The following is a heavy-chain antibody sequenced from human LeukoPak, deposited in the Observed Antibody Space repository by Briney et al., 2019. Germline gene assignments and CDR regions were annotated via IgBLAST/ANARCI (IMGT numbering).Heavy chain of an antibody. Sequence: ASVKVSCKASGGTFSSYAISWVRQAPGQWLEWMGGIIPIFGTANYAQKFQGRVTITADESTSTAYMELSSLRSEDTAVYYCASRGAGSPSPFDYWGQGTLVTVSS. V-gene: IGHV1-69*01. CDR3: ASRGAGSPSPFDY. D-gene: IGHD3-10*01. CDR2: IIPIFGTA. CDR1: GGTFSSYA. J-gene: IGHJ4*02.